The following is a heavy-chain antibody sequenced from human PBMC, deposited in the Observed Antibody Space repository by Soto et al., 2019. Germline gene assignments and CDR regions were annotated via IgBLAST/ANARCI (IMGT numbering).Heavy chain of an antibody. Sequence: QITLKESGPTVVKPTQTLTLTCSLSGFSITTNEVSVGWIRQPPGKALEWLALIYWDDDKRYSPSLKDRLTITEDTTKHQVVLTMTNMDAGETATYYCAHRDGARFYFDYWGQGTLVTVTS. CDR1: GFSITTNEVS. CDR3: AHRDGARFYFDY. J-gene: IGHJ4*02. V-gene: IGHV2-5*02. CDR2: IYWDDDK.